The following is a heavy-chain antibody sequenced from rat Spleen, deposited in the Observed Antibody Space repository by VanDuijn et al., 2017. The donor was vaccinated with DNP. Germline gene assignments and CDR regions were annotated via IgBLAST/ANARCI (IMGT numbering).Heavy chain of an antibody. J-gene: IGHJ4*01. V-gene: IGHV3-1*01. D-gene: IGHD1-10*01. CDR1: GYSITDNY. CDR2: ISYSGIT. Sequence: EVQLQESGPGLVKPSQSLSLTCSVTGYSITDNYWGWIRKFPGNKMEWIGHISYSGITSYNPSLTSRISITRDTSKNQFFLQLNSVTSEDTATYYCARYITTGAMDAWGQGTSVTVSS. CDR3: ARYITTGAMDA.